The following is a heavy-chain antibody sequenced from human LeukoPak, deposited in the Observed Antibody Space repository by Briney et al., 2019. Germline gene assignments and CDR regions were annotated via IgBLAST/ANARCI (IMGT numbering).Heavy chain of an antibody. CDR1: GYTFTSYG. J-gene: IGHJ5*02. CDR2: ISAYNGNT. Sequence: GASVKVSCKASGYTFTSYGISGVRQAPRQGLEWMGWISAYNGNTNYAQKLQGRVTMTTDTSTSTAYMELRSLRSDDTAVYYCARDLRCYDSSGYRWGQGTLVTVSS. CDR3: ARDLRCYDSSGYR. V-gene: IGHV1-18*01. D-gene: IGHD3-22*01.